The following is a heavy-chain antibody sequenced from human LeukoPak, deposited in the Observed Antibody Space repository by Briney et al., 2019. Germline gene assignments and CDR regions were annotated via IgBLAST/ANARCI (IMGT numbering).Heavy chain of an antibody. CDR1: ESTFSSYW. V-gene: IGHV3-74*01. J-gene: IGHJ4*02. Sequence: PGGSLRLSCAASESTFSSYWMHWVRQAPGKGLVWVSRINPEGSTTNYADSVQGRFTISRDNAKNMLYLQMNSLRAEDTAVYYCVRDLRESDFWGQGTLVTVSS. CDR2: INPEGSTT. CDR3: VRDLRESDF.